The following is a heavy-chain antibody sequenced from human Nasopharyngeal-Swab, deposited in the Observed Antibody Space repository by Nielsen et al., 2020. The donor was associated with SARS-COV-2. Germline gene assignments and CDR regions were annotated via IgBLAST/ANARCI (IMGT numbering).Heavy chain of an antibody. CDR2: IYYSGGT. D-gene: IGHD6-13*01. J-gene: IGHJ4*02. CDR3: ARAGIAAAGLDY. CDR1: GGSISSYY. Sequence: SETLSLTCTVSGGSISSYYWSWIRQPPGKGLEWIGYIYYSGGTNYNPSLKSRVTISVDTSKNQFSLKLSSVTAADTAVYYCARAGIAAAGLDYWGQGTLVTVSS. V-gene: IGHV4-59*01.